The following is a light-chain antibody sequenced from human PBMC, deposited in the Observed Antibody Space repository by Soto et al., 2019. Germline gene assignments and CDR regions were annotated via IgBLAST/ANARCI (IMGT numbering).Light chain of an antibody. CDR2: GAS. CDR3: QKYDSAPWT. CDR1: QSVGTK. J-gene: IGKJ1*01. V-gene: IGKV3-15*01. Sequence: IVMTQSPATLSVSPVERATLSGMASQSVGTKLAWYQQTRGQAPRLLIYGASNRATGVPARFSGSGSGTEFTLTINSLQPEDVATYYCQKYDSAPWTFGQGTKVDIK.